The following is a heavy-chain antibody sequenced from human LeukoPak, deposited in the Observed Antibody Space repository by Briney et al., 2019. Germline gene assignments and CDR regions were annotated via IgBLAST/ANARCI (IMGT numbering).Heavy chain of an antibody. CDR3: ARARKYSYGPLDY. D-gene: IGHD5-18*01. CDR2: ISYDGSNK. CDR1: GFTFSSYA. V-gene: IGHV3-30-3*01. J-gene: IGHJ4*02. Sequence: VQPGRSLRLSCAASGFTFSSYAMHWVRQAPGKGLERVAVISYDGSNKYYADSVKGRFTISRDNSKNTLYLQMNSLRAEDTAVYYCARARKYSYGPLDYWGQGTLVTVSS.